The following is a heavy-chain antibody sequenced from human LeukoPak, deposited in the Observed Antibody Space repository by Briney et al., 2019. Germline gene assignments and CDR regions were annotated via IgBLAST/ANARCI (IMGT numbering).Heavy chain of an antibody. CDR3: VRDIVVVPAADLYYYGMDV. V-gene: IGHV1-69*13. D-gene: IGHD2-2*01. CDR1: GGTFSSYA. J-gene: IGHJ6*04. CDR2: IIPIFGTA. Sequence: ASVKVSCKASGGTFSSYAISWVRQAPGQGLEWMGGIIPIFGTANYAQKFQGRVTITADESTSTAYMELSSLRSEDTAVYYCVRDIVVVPAADLYYYGMDVWGKGTTVTVSS.